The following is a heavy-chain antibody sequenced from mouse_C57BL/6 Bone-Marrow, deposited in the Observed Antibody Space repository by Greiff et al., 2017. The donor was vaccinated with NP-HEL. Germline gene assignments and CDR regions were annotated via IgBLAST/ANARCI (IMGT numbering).Heavy chain of an antibody. CDR2: IYPRSGNT. J-gene: IGHJ3*01. CDR3: ARLLCAY. Sequence: QVQLQQSGAELARPGASVKLSCKASGYTFTSYGISWVKQRTGQGLEWIGEIYPRSGNTYYNEKFKGKATLTADKSSSTAYMELRSLTSADSAVYFCARLLCAYWGQGTLVTVAA. CDR1: GYTFTSYG. D-gene: IGHD6-5*01. V-gene: IGHV1-81*01.